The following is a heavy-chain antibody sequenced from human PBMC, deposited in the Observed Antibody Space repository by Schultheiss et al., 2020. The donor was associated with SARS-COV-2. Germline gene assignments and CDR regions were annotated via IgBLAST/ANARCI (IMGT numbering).Heavy chain of an antibody. V-gene: IGHV3-13*01. Sequence: GGSLRLSCAASGFTFSSYAMSWVRQAPGKGLEWVSAIGTAGDTYYPGSVKGRFTISRENAKNSLYLQMNSLRAEDTAVYYCARDGSLTSEWELLPVGWYFDLWGRGTLVTVSS. D-gene: IGHD1-26*01. CDR1: GFTFSSYA. J-gene: IGHJ2*01. CDR3: ARDGSLTSEWELLPVGWYFDL. CDR2: IGTAGDT.